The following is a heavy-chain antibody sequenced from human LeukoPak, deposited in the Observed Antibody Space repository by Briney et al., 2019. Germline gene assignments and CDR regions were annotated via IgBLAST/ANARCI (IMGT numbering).Heavy chain of an antibody. D-gene: IGHD3-3*01. CDR1: GFIFSNYG. CDR3: AKDLFLREFWGGQFDY. CDR2: ISASGSAT. J-gene: IGHJ4*02. Sequence: GGSLRLSCAASGFIFSNYGMNWVRQAPGKGLEWVAAISASGSATSYADSVRGRFTISRDNSKSTTYLQMNSLRAEDTAVFYWAKDLFLREFWGGQFDYWGQGIPVTVSS. V-gene: IGHV3-23*01.